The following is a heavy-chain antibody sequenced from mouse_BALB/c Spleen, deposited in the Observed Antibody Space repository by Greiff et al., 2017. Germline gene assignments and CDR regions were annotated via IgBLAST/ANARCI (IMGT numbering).Heavy chain of an antibody. V-gene: IGHV3-2*02. CDR3: ALIYYGNYYAMDY. Sequence: EVQRVESGPGLVKPSQSLSLTCTVTGYSITSDYAWNWIRQFPGNKLEWMGYISYSGSTSYNPSLKSRISITRDTSKNQFFLQLNSVTTEDTATYYCALIYYGNYYAMDYWGQGTSVTVSS. CDR2: ISYSGST. D-gene: IGHD2-1*01. CDR1: GYSITSDYA. J-gene: IGHJ4*01.